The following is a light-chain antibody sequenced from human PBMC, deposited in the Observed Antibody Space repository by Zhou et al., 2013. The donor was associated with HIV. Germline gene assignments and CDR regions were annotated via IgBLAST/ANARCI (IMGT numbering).Light chain of an antibody. CDR3: QQSYSTPLT. CDR2: AAS. V-gene: IGKV1-39*01. Sequence: DIQMTQSPSSLSASVGDRVTITCRASQDISTFLAWYHQAPGKAPKSLIFAASSLHSGVPSRFSGSGSGTDFTLTISSLQLEDFATYYCQQSYSTPLTFGGGTKVEI. CDR1: QDISTF. J-gene: IGKJ4*01.